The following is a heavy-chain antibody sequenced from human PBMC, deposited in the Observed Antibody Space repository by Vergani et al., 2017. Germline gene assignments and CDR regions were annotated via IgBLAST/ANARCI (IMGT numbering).Heavy chain of an antibody. J-gene: IGHJ4*02. CDR1: GGTFSSYT. D-gene: IGHD1-7*01. CDR2: IIPILGIA. Sequence: QVQLLQSGAAVKKPGASVKVSCKASGGTFSSYTISWVRQAPGQGLEWMGRIIPILGIANYAQKFQGRVTITADKSTSTAYMELSSLGSEDTAVYYCAREGVGLELNYWGQGTLVTVSS. CDR3: AREGVGLELNY. V-gene: IGHV1-69*04.